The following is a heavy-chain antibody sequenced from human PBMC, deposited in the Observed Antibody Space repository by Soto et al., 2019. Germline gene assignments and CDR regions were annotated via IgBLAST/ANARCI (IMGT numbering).Heavy chain of an antibody. V-gene: IGHV1-46*01. D-gene: IGHD5-12*01. CDR2: IYPSGGST. CDR3: ARDYGYSGYEGLH. J-gene: IGHJ4*02. Sequence: RASVKVSCKASGYTFTSYYMHWVRQAPGQGLEWMGRIYPSGGSTDYAQKFQGRVTMTRDTSTSTAYMELRSLRSDDTAVYYCARDYGYSGYEGLHWGQGTLVTVSS. CDR1: GYTFTSYY.